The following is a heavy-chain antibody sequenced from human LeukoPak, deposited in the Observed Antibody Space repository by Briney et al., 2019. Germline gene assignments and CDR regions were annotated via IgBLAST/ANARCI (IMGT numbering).Heavy chain of an antibody. CDR1: GFTFSSHW. Sequence: GGSLRLSCAASGFTFSSHWMHWVRQAPGKGLEWVAVISYDGTNKYYADSVKGRFTISRDNSKNTLSLQMNSLRAEDTALYYCARGFVLGAAKNYFDYWGQGALVTVSS. J-gene: IGHJ4*02. D-gene: IGHD2-21*02. V-gene: IGHV3-30-3*01. CDR3: ARGFVLGAAKNYFDY. CDR2: ISYDGTNK.